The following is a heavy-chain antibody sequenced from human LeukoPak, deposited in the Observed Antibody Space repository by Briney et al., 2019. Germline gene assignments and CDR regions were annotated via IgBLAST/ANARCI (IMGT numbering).Heavy chain of an antibody. Sequence: ASVKVSCKASGYTLTGYYMHWVRQAPGQGLEWMGWINPNSGGTNYAQQFQGRVTMTRDTSISTAYMEPSRMRSDDTAVYYCARALIAVADPPFDYWGQGTLVTVSS. J-gene: IGHJ4*02. V-gene: IGHV1-2*02. CDR1: GYTLTGYY. CDR3: ARALIAVADPPFDY. CDR2: INPNSGGT. D-gene: IGHD6-19*01.